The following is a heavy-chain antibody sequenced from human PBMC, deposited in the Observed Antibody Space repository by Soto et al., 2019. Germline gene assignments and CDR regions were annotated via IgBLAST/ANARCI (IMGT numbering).Heavy chain of an antibody. CDR1: GFTFSSYG. Sequence: QVQLVESGGGVVQPGRSLRLSCAASGFTFSSYGMHWVRQAPGKGLEWVAVIWYDGSNKYYADSVKGRFTISRDNSKNTLYLQMNSLRAEDTAVYYCARDRDSGYDYVLGYWGQGTLVTVSS. J-gene: IGHJ4*02. V-gene: IGHV3-33*01. CDR2: IWYDGSNK. D-gene: IGHD5-12*01. CDR3: ARDRDSGYDYVLGY.